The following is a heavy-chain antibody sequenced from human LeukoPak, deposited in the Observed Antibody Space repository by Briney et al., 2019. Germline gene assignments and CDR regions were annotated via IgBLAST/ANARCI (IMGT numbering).Heavy chain of an antibody. CDR3: ARVHYDILTGYSYFDY. V-gene: IGHV1-18*01. Sequence: ASVKVSCKASGYTFTSYGISWVRQAPGQGLEWMGWISAYNDNTNYAQKLQGRVTMTTDTSTSTAYMELRSVRSDDTAVYYCARVHYDILTGYSYFDYWGQGTLVTVSS. CDR1: GYTFTSYG. D-gene: IGHD3-9*01. J-gene: IGHJ4*02. CDR2: ISAYNDNT.